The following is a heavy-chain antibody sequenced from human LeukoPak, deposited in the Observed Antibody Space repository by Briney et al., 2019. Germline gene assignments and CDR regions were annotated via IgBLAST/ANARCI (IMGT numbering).Heavy chain of an antibody. CDR1: GYTFTGYY. J-gene: IGHJ6*03. Sequence: GASVKVSCKASGYTFTGYYMHWVRQAPGQGLEWMGWINPYSGGTNYAQKFQGRVTMTRDTSISTAYMELSRLRSDDTAVYYCAREYDFWSGFGRYYYMDVWGKGTTVTVSS. CDR3: AREYDFWSGFGRYYYMDV. CDR2: INPYSGGT. D-gene: IGHD3-3*01. V-gene: IGHV1-2*02.